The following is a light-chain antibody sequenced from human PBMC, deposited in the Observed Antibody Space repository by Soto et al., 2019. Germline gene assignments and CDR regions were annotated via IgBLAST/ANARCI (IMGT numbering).Light chain of an antibody. J-gene: IGKJ5*01. V-gene: IGKV3-20*01. Sequence: TNSAVALSLSPEQRATLSGRASQRLSASDIAWYQQKPGQAPKFLIYGVSSRATGIPDRFSGSGSGTDFTLTISRLEPEDFAVYYWQQYCSSITFGQGTRLEIK. CDR2: GVS. CDR3: QQYCSSIT. CDR1: QRLSASD.